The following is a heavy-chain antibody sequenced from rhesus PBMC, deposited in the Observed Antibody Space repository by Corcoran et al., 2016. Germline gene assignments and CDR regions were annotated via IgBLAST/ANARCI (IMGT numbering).Heavy chain of an antibody. Sequence: QLQLQESGPGLVKPSETLSLTCAASGGSVSSSNWWSWIRPPPGKGLGWIGRISGSGGSTSSNPSLTSRVTISTDTSKNQFSLKVSSVTAADTAVYYCARGAIELDSWGQGVVVTVSS. CDR2: ISGSGGST. D-gene: IGHD2-33*01. CDR1: GGSVSSSNW. V-gene: IGHV4-57*01. CDR3: ARGAIELDS. J-gene: IGHJ6*01.